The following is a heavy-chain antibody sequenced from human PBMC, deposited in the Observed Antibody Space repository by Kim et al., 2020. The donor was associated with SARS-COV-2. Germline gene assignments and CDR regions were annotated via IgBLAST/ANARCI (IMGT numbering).Heavy chain of an antibody. CDR3: ARAETGGYYYYYGMDV. Sequence: GGSLRLSCAASEFTFSSYGMHWVRQAPGKGLEWVAVIWYDGSNKYYADSVKGRFTISRDNSKNTLYLQMNSLRAEDTAVYYCARAETGGYYYYYGMDVWGQGTTVTVSS. D-gene: IGHD2-15*01. V-gene: IGHV3-33*01. CDR2: IWYDGSNK. CDR1: EFTFSSYG. J-gene: IGHJ6*02.